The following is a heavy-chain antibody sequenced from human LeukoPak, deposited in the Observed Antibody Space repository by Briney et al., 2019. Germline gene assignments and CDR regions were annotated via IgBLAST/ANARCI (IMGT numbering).Heavy chain of an antibody. Sequence: GGSLRLSCAGSGFTVSTNFMRWVRQAPGKGLEWVSVIYSGGSKYYADSVKGRFTIARDNSKNTLYLQINSLRAEYTAVYYCARGENWGYYWGQGTLVTVSS. V-gene: IGHV3-66*01. CDR1: GFTVSTNF. J-gene: IGHJ4*02. D-gene: IGHD7-27*01. CDR2: IYSGGSK. CDR3: ARGENWGYY.